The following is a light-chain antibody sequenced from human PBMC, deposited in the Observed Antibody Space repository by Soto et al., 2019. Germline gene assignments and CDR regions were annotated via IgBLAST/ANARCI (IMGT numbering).Light chain of an antibody. J-gene: IGKJ1*01. CDR1: QSVSSN. Sequence: ENVITQSPPPPSVTPGEKATPSPRASQSVSSNLAWYQQKPGQAPRLLIYGASTRATGIPARFSGSGSGTEFTLTISSLQSEDFAVYYCQQYNNWPRTFGQGTKVDIK. CDR2: GAS. CDR3: QQYNNWPRT. V-gene: IGKV3-15*01.